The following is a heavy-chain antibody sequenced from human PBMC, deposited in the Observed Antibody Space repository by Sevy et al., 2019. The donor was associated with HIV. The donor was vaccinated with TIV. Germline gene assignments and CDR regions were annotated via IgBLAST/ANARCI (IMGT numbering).Heavy chain of an antibody. Sequence: ASVKVSCKASGYTFTSYDINWVRQATGQGLEWMGWMNPNSGNTGYAQKFQGRVTMTRNTSLSTAYMELRSLRSEDTSVYYCAGFYYVSSGYYYDAFDIWGQGTMVTVSS. V-gene: IGHV1-8*01. D-gene: IGHD3-22*01. CDR3: AGFYYVSSGYYYDAFDI. CDR2: MNPNSGNT. CDR1: GYTFTSYD. J-gene: IGHJ3*02.